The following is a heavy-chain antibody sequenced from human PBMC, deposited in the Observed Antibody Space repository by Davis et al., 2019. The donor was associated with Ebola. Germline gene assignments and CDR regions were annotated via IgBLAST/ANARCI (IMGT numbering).Heavy chain of an antibody. CDR3: AKEGITGTGGFDY. CDR1: GFTFSSYS. V-gene: IGHV3-48*01. Sequence: PGGSLRLSCAASGFTFSSYSMNWVRQAPGKGLEWVSYISSSSSTIYYADSVKGRFTISRDNAKNTLYLQMNSLRAEDTAVYYCAKEGITGTGGFDYWGQGTLVTVSS. J-gene: IGHJ4*02. D-gene: IGHD1-20*01. CDR2: ISSSSSTI.